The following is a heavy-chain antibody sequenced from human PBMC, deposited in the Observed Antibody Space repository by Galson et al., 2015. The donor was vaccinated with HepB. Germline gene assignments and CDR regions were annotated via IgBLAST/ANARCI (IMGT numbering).Heavy chain of an antibody. D-gene: IGHD2-2*01. CDR3: APDCSSTSCYEGFDY. J-gene: IGHJ4*02. CDR1: GGTFSSYA. V-gene: IGHV1-69*13. Sequence: SVKVSCKASGGTFSSYAISWVRQAPGQGLEWMGGIIPIFGTANYAQKFQGRVTITADESTSTAYMELSSLRSEDTAVYYCAPDCSSTSCYEGFDYWGQGTLVTVSS. CDR2: IIPIFGTA.